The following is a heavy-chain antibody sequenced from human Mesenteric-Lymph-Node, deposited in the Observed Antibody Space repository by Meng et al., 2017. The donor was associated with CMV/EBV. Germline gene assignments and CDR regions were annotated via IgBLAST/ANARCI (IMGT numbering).Heavy chain of an antibody. Sequence: GESLKISCAASGFSFSGYRMHWVRQAPGKGLERVSNIGGSGAYIWYSDPVKGQFTISRDNAKTSLYLQMNSLRAEATPVYYCARHIDYGDRAFDIWGQGTMVTVSS. CDR1: GFSFSGYR. CDR2: IGGSGAYI. J-gene: IGHJ3*02. V-gene: IGHV3-21*01. CDR3: ARHIDYGDRAFDI. D-gene: IGHD4-17*01.